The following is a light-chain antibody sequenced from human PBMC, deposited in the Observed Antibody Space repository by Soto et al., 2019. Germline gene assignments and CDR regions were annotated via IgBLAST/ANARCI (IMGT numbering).Light chain of an antibody. V-gene: IGLV1-36*01. Sequence: QSVLTQPPSVSGAPRQRVTISCSGSNSNIGNNAVNWYQQLPGKAPKLLIYYDDLLPSGVSDRFSGSKSGTSASLAISGLQSEDEAGYYCSSYAGSDNKVFGTGTKLTVL. CDR2: YDD. J-gene: IGLJ1*01. CDR1: NSNIGNNA. CDR3: SSYAGSDNKV.